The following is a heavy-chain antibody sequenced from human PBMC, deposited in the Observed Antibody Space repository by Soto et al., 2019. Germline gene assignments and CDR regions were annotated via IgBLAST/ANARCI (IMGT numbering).Heavy chain of an antibody. CDR3: ARDRMITFGGVIVKDYYYYGMDV. CDR2: IWYDGSNK. V-gene: IGHV3-33*01. D-gene: IGHD3-16*02. CDR1: GFTFSSYG. Sequence: GGSLRLSCAASGFTFSSYGMHWVRQAPGKGLEWVAVIWYDGSNKYYADSVKGRFTISRDNSKNTLYLQMNSLRAEDTAVYYCARDRMITFGGVIVKDYYYYGMDVWGQGTTVTVSS. J-gene: IGHJ6*02.